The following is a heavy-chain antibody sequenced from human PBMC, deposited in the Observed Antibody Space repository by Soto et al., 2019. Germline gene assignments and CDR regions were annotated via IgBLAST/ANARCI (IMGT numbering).Heavy chain of an antibody. CDR1: GYTFTSYG. CDR3: AREGVRYCSGGSCYSGPYYYYGMDV. CDR2: ISAYNGNT. Sequence: ASVKVSCKASGYTFTSYGISWVRQAPGQGLEWMGWISAYNGNTNYAQKLQGRVTMTTDTSTSTAYMELRSLRSDDTAVYYCAREGVRYCSGGSCYSGPYYYYGMDVWGQGTTVTV. V-gene: IGHV1-18*01. D-gene: IGHD2-15*01. J-gene: IGHJ6*02.